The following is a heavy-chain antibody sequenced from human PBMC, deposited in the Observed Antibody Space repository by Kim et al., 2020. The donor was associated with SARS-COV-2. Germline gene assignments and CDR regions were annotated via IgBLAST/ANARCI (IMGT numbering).Heavy chain of an antibody. V-gene: IGHV4-4*02. CDR1: GGSISSSNW. J-gene: IGHJ5*02. D-gene: IGHD1-7*01. CDR2: IYHSGST. Sequence: SETLSLTCAVSGGSISSSNWWSWVRQPPGKGLEWIGEIYHSGSTNYNPSLKSRVTISVDKSKNQFSLKLSSVTAADTAVYYCASLGPETLTGTTLRLLGFDPWGQGTLVTVSS. CDR3: ASLGPETLTGTTLRLLGFDP.